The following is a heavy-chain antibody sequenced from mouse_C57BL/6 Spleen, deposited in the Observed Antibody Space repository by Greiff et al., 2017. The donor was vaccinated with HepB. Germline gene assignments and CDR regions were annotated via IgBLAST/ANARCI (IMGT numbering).Heavy chain of an antibody. CDR3: ARQAGASRGRGYFDV. CDR2: ISSGGSYT. D-gene: IGHD3-3*01. V-gene: IGHV5-6*01. Sequence: EVQLVESGGDLVKPGGSLKLSCAASGFTFSSYGMSWVRQTPDKRLEWVATISSGGSYTYYPDSVKGRFTISRDNAKNTLYLQMSSLKSEDTAMYYCARQAGASRGRGYFDVWGTGTTVTVSS. CDR1: GFTFSSYG. J-gene: IGHJ1*03.